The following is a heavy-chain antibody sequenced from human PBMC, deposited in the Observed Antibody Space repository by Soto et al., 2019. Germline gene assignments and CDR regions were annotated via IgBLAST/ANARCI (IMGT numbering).Heavy chain of an antibody. CDR3: ATGNRYFGITMVRGVIPDYYYYGMDV. J-gene: IGHJ6*02. CDR2: FDPEDGET. D-gene: IGHD3-10*01. CDR1: GYTLTELS. Sequence: ASVKVSCKVSGYTLTELSMHWVRQAPGKGLEWMGGFDPEDGETIYAQKFQGRVTMTEDTSTDTAYMGLSSLRSEDTAVYYCATGNRYFGITMVRGVIPDYYYYGMDVWGQGTTVTVSS. V-gene: IGHV1-24*01.